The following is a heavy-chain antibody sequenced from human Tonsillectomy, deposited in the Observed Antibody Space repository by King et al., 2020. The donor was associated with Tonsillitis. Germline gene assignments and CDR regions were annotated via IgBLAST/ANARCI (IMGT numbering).Heavy chain of an antibody. CDR1: GFSLNSHP. Sequence: VQLVESGGGLVQPGGALRLSCAASGFSLNSHPMSWVRQAPGKGLEGVSAISDTGGNTYNADSVKGRFTISRDNSKNTLYLQMNSLRAEDTAVDYCARDYGSGSYWGQGTLVTVSS. D-gene: IGHD3-10*01. V-gene: IGHV3-23*04. J-gene: IGHJ4*02. CDR2: ISDTGGNT. CDR3: ARDYGSGSY.